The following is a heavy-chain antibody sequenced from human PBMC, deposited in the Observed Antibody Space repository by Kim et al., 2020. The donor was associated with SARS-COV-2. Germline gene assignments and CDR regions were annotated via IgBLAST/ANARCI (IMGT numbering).Heavy chain of an antibody. J-gene: IGHJ5*02. V-gene: IGHV4-39*07. CDR3: ARDGPRIAAAGTFWFDP. Sequence: LTGRVTISVDTSKNQFSRKLSSVTAADTAVYYCARDGPRIAAAGTFWFDPWGQGTLVTVSS. D-gene: IGHD6-13*01.